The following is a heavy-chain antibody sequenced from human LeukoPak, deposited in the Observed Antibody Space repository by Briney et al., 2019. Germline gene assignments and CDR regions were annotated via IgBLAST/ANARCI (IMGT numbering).Heavy chain of an antibody. CDR3: AKEPPVQLWPSMDY. CDR1: GFTFSSYA. CDR2: ISYDGSNK. V-gene: IGHV3-30*09. J-gene: IGHJ4*02. Sequence: GGSLRLSCAASGFTFSSYAMHWVRQAPGKGLEWVAVISYDGSNKYYADSVKGRFAISRDNSKNTLYLQMNSLRAEDTAVYYCAKEPPVQLWPSMDYWGQGTLVTVSS. D-gene: IGHD5-18*01.